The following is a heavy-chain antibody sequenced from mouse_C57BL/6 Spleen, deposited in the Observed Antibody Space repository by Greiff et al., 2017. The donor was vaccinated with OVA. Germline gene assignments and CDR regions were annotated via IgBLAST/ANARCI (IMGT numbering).Heavy chain of an antibody. CDR2: INPSTGGT. V-gene: IGHV1-42*01. CDR1: GYSFTGYY. D-gene: IGHD1-1*01. CDR3: ARGSSRGYYFDY. Sequence: EVQLVESGPELVKPGASVKISCKASGYSFTGYYMNWVKQSPEKSLEWIGEINPSTGGTTYNQTFKAKATLTVDKSSSTAYMQLKSLTSEDSAVYYCARGSSRGYYFDYWGQGTTLTVSS. J-gene: IGHJ2*01.